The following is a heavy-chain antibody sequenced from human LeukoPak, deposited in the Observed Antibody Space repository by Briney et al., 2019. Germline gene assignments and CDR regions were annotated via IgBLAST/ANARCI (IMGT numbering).Heavy chain of an antibody. J-gene: IGHJ4*02. D-gene: IGHD4-23*01. V-gene: IGHV4-38-2*01. CDR3: ARHPNYGGNPAGAFDY. Sequence: PSEXXXXXCAVXXXSXXXXYYXGWIRQPPGKGLEWXXSIYLSETTYYNPSLKRRVTISVDKYKKQFSLKLSSVTAADTAVYYCARHPNYGGNPAGAFDYWGQGTLVTVSS. CDR2: IYLSETT. CDR1: XXSXXXXYY.